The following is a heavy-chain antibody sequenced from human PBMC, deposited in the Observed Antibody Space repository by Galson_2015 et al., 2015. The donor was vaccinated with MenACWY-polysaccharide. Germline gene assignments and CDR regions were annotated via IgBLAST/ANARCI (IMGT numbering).Heavy chain of an antibody. D-gene: IGHD5-18*01. CDR1: GFTFSSYG. Sequence: SLRLSCAASGFTFSSYGMHWVRQAPGKGLEWVANIKQDGSEKYYVDSVKGRFTISRDNAKNSLYLQMNSLRAEDTAVYYCARSVAQLWSFDNWGQGPLGTVSS. CDR3: ARSVAQLWSFDN. J-gene: IGHJ4*02. CDR2: IKQDGSEK. V-gene: IGHV3-7*01.